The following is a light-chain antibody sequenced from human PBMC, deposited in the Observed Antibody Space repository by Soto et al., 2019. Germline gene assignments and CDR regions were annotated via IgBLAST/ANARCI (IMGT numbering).Light chain of an antibody. Sequence: APTHPLSASGAALHARPIFRNGTSSDVGGYNYVSWYQQHPGKAPKLMIYEVSKRPSGVPDRFSGSKSGNTASLTVSGLQAEDEADYYCSSYAGSNNFFYVFGTGTKVTVL. CDR1: SSDVGGYNY. J-gene: IGLJ1*01. CDR2: EVS. CDR3: SSYAGSNNFFYV. V-gene: IGLV2-8*01.